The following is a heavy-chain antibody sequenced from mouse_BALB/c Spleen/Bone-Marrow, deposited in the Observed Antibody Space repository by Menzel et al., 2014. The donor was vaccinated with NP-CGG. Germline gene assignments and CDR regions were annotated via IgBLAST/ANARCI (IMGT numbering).Heavy chain of an antibody. CDR1: GYSITSAYA. CDR2: ITSSGHT. Sequence: DVKLQESGPGLMKPSQSLSLTCTVTGYSITSAYAWNWIRQFPGDKLEWMGYITSSGHTSYNPSLKSRISITRDTSKNQFFLQLNSVTAEDTDTYFCARSGNFFDYWGQGTTLTVSS. J-gene: IGHJ2*01. D-gene: IGHD3-1*01. V-gene: IGHV3-2*02. CDR3: ARSGNFFDY.